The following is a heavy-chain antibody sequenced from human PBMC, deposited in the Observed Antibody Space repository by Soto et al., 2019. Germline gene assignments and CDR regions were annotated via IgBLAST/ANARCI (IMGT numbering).Heavy chain of an antibody. J-gene: IGHJ4*02. D-gene: IGHD2-15*01. V-gene: IGHV3-30-3*01. CDR2: ISYDGSNK. Sequence: QVQLVESGGGVVQPGGSLRLSCAASGFTFSSYAMHWVRQAPGKGLEWVAVISYDGSNKYYADSVKGRFTISRDNSKNTLYLQMNSLRAEDTAVYYCARGIVVVAATFDYWGQGTLVTVSS. CDR3: ARGIVVVAATFDY. CDR1: GFTFSSYA.